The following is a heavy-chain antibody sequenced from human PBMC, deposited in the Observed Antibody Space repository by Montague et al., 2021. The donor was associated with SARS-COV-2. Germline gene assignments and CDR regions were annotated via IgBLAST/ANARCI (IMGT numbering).Heavy chain of an antibody. CDR3: AREGAVVGARRTFDI. CDR1: GGSISSRSYY. Sequence: SETLSLTCTISGGSISSRSYYWGWIRQPPGKGLEWIGGIYYSGNTYYNPSLKSRVIISVDPSKNQFSLKLTSVTAADTAVYFCAREGAVVGARRTFDIWGQGTMVTVSS. V-gene: IGHV4-39*07. D-gene: IGHD1-26*01. CDR2: IYYSGNT. J-gene: IGHJ3*02.